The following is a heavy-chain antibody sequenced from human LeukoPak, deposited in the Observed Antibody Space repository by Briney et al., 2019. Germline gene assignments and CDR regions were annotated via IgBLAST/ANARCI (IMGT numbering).Heavy chain of an antibody. CDR2: IPISGDTT. D-gene: IGHD2-15*01. CDR1: GFTFTTYA. Sequence: GGSLRLSCAASGFTFTTYAMSWVRQAPGKGLEWVSAIPISGDTTYYADSVKGRFTISRDNSKNTLYLQMNSLRAEDTAVYYCVKSPLNLGYCSGGSCHYFDYWGQGTLVTVSS. CDR3: VKSPLNLGYCSGGSCHYFDY. V-gene: IGHV3-23*01. J-gene: IGHJ4*02.